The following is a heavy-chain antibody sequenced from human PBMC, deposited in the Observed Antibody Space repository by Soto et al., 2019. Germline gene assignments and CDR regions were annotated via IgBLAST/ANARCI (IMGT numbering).Heavy chain of an antibody. D-gene: IGHD1-26*01. J-gene: IGHJ6*02. V-gene: IGHV3-23*01. CDR1: GFTLSSYA. Sequence: GGPLRLSCAASGFTLSSYAMSWVRQAPGKVLELVSAISGSGGSTYYADSVKGRFTISRDNSKNTLYLQMNSLRAEATAVYYCAKETYCGRYLGCYYGMEVWGQGTTDNVSS. CDR2: ISGSGGST. CDR3: AKETYCGRYLGCYYGMEV.